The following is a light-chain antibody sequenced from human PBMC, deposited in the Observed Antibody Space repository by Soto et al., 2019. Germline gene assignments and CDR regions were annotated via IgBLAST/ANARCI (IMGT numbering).Light chain of an antibody. Sequence: QSALTQPASVSGSPGQSITISCTGTSSDIGTYNYVSWYQHHPGKAPKLMIFDVSNRPSGVSNRFSGSKSGYTASLTISGLQAEDEADYYCSSYTTSSTLVFGGGTKVTVL. CDR3: SSYTTSSTLV. V-gene: IGLV2-14*03. J-gene: IGLJ2*01. CDR1: SSDIGTYNY. CDR2: DVS.